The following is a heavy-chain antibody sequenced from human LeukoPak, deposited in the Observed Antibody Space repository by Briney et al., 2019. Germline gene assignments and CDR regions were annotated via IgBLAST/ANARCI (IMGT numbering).Heavy chain of an antibody. CDR3: AREPGGHYYGSGSYYPSASH. CDR2: ISSSSSYM. Sequence: PGGSLRLSCAASGFTFSSYGMHWVRQAPGKGLELVSSISSSSSYMYYADSVKGRCTISRDNAKNSLYPQMNSLRAEDTAVYYCAREPGGHYYGSGSYYPSASHWGQGTLVTVSS. CDR1: GFTFSSYG. J-gene: IGHJ4*02. V-gene: IGHV3-21*01. D-gene: IGHD3-10*01.